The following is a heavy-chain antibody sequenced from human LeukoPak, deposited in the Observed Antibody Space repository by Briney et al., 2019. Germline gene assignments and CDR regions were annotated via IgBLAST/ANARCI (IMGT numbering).Heavy chain of an antibody. D-gene: IGHD5-18*01. Sequence: SETLSLTCTVSGGSISSYYWSWIRQPPGKGLEWIGYIYYSGSTNYNPSLKSRVTISVDTSKNQFSLKLSSVTAADTAVYYCASEYSYGYGYWGQGTLVTVSS. J-gene: IGHJ4*02. V-gene: IGHV4-59*12. CDR2: IYYSGST. CDR3: ASEYSYGYGY. CDR1: GGSISSYY.